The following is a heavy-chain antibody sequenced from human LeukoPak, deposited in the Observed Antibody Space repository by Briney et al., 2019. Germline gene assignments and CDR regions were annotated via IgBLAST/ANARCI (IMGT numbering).Heavy chain of an antibody. Sequence: GGSLRLSCAASGFTFSSYSMNWVRQAPGKGLEWVSYISSSSSTIYYADSVKGRFTISRDNANNSIYLQMNSLRAEDAAIYYCARDRRILGAAGTALDSWGQGTLVTVSS. CDR1: GFTFSSYS. CDR3: ARDRRILGAAGTALDS. CDR2: ISSSSSTI. J-gene: IGHJ4*02. D-gene: IGHD6-13*01. V-gene: IGHV3-48*04.